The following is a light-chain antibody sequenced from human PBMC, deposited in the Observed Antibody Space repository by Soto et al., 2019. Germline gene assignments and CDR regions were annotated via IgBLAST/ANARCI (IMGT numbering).Light chain of an antibody. CDR1: QSISNN. V-gene: IGKV3-15*01. J-gene: IGKJ3*01. CDR3: QKYNSAPFT. CDR2: GAS. Sequence: EIVMTQSPATLSVSPGERATLSCRASQSISNNLAWYQQKPGQAPSLLIYGASTRATGIPARFSGSGSGTEFTLTISSLQSEDSAVYYCQKYNSAPFTFGPGTKVDIK.